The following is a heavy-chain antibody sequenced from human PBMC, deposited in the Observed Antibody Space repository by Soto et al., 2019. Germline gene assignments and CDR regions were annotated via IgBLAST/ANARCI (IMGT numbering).Heavy chain of an antibody. J-gene: IGHJ5*02. D-gene: IGHD4-17*01. CDR3: ARRSYGDAWWFDP. CDR1: GYSFSSYW. Sequence: GESLKISCKGSGYSFSSYWIGWVRQMPGKGLEWMAIIYPVNSDTRYSPSFQGQVTISAEKSISTAYLQWSSLKASDTDMYYCARRSYGDAWWFDPWGQGTLVTVSS. CDR2: IYPVNSDT. V-gene: IGHV5-51*01.